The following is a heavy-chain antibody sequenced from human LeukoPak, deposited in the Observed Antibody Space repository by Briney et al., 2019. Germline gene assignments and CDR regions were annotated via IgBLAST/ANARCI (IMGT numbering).Heavy chain of an antibody. CDR1: GFTVSSNY. D-gene: IGHD3-10*01. CDR3: ASPLSITMVRGVKGYYGMDV. Sequence: PGGSLRLSCAASGFTVSSNYMSWVRQAPGKGLEWVSVIYSGGSTYYADSVEGRFTISRDNSKNTLYLQMNSLRAEDTAVYYCASPLSITMVRGVKGYYGMDVWGKGTTVTVSS. J-gene: IGHJ6*04. CDR2: IYSGGST. V-gene: IGHV3-53*01.